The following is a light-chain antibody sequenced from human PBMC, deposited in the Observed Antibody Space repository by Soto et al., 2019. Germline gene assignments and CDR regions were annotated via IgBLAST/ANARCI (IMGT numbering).Light chain of an antibody. CDR1: ESLFGF. CDR2: GVS. CDR3: QSYSDWPFV. J-gene: IGKJ2*01. V-gene: IGKV3-15*01. Sequence: EIVMTQSPATLSASPGESVSLSCRASESLFGFLAWYQQKPGQAPRLLIYGVSTKATGVPARFSGSGSAAAFTLTISSVQSDESAVYYCQSYSDWPFVFGQGTKLEI.